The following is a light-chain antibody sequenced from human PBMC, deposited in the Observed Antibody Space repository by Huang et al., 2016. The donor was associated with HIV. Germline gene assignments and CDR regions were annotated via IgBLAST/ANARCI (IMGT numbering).Light chain of an antibody. CDR1: QDISNY. V-gene: IGKV1-33*01. Sequence: DIQMTQSPSSLSASVGDRVTITCQASQDISNYLNWYQHKPGKAPNLLIYDTSNLEAGVSSRFSGSGSGTNFTVTIDSLQPEDFALYYCQQHDNLPFTFGPGTKVDIK. CDR2: DTS. J-gene: IGKJ3*01. CDR3: QQHDNLPFT.